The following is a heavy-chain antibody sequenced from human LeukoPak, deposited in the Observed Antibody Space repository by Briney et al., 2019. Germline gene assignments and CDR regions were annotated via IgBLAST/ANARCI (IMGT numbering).Heavy chain of an antibody. V-gene: IGHV4-31*03. CDR2: IYYSGST. J-gene: IGHJ5*02. CDR1: GGSISSGGYY. Sequence: SETLSLTCTVSGGSISSGGYYWSWIRQHPGKGLEWIGYIYYSGSTYYNPSLKSRVTISVDTSKNQFSLKLSSVTAADTAVYYCARGRAPYSGYDWSWSDPWGQGTLVTVPS. CDR3: ARGRAPYSGYDWSWSDP. D-gene: IGHD5-12*01.